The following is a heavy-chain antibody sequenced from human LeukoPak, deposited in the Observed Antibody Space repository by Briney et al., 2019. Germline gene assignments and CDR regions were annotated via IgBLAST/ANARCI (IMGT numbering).Heavy chain of an antibody. CDR3: ARVEGGQGDY. D-gene: IGHD3-16*01. Sequence: PSETLSLTCTVSGGSISSGGYYWSWIRQPPGKGLEWIGYIYHSGSTYYNPSLKSRVTISVDTSKNQFSLKLSSVTAADTAVYYCARVEGGQGDYWGQGTLVTVSS. CDR2: IYHSGST. V-gene: IGHV4-30-2*01. CDR1: GGSISSGGYY. J-gene: IGHJ4*02.